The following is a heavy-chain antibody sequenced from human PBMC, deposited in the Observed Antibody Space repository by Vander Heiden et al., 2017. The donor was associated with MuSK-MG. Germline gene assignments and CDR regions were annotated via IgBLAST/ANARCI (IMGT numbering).Heavy chain of an antibody. CDR1: GYTFTGHY. D-gene: IGHD3-16*01. CDR2: INPNGGGT. V-gene: IGHV1-2*02. CDR3: ARDIGDPHYYYYYMDV. J-gene: IGHJ6*03. Sequence: QVQLVQSGAEVKKPGASVKVSCKASGYTFTGHYMHGGRQAPGQGLEGMGWINPNGGGTNYAQKLQGRVTMTRDTSISTAYMELSRLRSDDTAVYYCARDIGDPHYYYYYMDVWGKGTTVTVSS.